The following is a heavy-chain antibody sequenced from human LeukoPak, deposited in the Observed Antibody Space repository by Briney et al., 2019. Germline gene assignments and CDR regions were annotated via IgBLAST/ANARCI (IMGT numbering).Heavy chain of an antibody. CDR1: GFTFSDHY. Sequence: GGSLRLSCAASGFTFSDHYMDWVRQAPGKGLEWVGRIRNKANIYTTEYAASVKGRFTISRDDSKNSLYLQMNSLKTEDTAVYYCTTDKGPYYDFWSGYEYFQHWGQGTLVTVSS. CDR3: TTDKGPYYDFWSGYEYFQH. CDR2: IRNKANIYTT. D-gene: IGHD3-3*01. V-gene: IGHV3-72*01. J-gene: IGHJ1*01.